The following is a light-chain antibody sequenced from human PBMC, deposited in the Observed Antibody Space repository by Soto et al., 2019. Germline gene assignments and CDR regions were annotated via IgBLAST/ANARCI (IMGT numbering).Light chain of an antibody. J-gene: IGKJ4*01. CDR3: HQYDNWLT. V-gene: IGKV3-15*01. Sequence: EVVMTQSPATLSVSPGERASLSYRASESVGSNLAWYQQKPGQAPRLLIYGASTRATGIPARFSGSGSGTEFTLTISSLQSEDFAVYYCHQYDNWLTFGGGTKVEIK. CDR1: ESVGSN. CDR2: GAS.